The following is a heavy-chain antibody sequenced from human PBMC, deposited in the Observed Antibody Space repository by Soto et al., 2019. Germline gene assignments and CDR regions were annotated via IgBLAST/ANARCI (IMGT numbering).Heavy chain of an antibody. CDR3: ASHGGSYLPFDF. CDR2: IFGSGGST. D-gene: IGHD1-26*01. CDR1: GFTFSRNA. J-gene: IGHJ4*02. Sequence: EVQLLESGGGLVQPGGSLRLSCAVSGFTFSRNAMTWVRQAPGKGLEWVSTIFGSGGSTYYADSVKGRFTISRDSSNNTLYLQMNSLRVEDTAVYFCASHGGSYLPFDFWGQGTLVSVSS. V-gene: IGHV3-23*01.